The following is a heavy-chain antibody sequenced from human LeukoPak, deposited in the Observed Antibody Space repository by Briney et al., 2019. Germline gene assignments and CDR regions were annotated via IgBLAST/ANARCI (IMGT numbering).Heavy chain of an antibody. CDR2: IHYSEST. D-gene: IGHD2-15*01. J-gene: IGHJ6*02. CDR3: ARHVHCSGGSCYRYGMDV. V-gene: IGHV4-59*08. Sequence: SETLSLTCTVSGGSIRSYYWGWIRQPPGKGLEWIGYIHYSESTKYNPSLKSRVTMSVDTSKNQFSLKLSSVTAADTAVYYCARHVHCSGGSCYRYGMDVWGQGTTVTVSS. CDR1: GGSIRSYY.